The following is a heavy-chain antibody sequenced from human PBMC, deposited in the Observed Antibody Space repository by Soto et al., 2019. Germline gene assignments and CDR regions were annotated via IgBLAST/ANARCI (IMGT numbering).Heavy chain of an antibody. CDR1: GGSISSYY. V-gene: IGHV4-59*01. J-gene: IGHJ6*02. Sequence: PSETLSLTCTVSGGSISSYYWSWVRQPPGKGLEWIGYIYYSGSTNYNPSLKSRVTISVDTSKNQFSLKLSSVTAADTAVYYCARGPVDTAMAYYYYYDMDVWGQGTTVTVSS. D-gene: IGHD5-18*01. CDR3: ARGPVDTAMAYYYYYDMDV. CDR2: IYYSGST.